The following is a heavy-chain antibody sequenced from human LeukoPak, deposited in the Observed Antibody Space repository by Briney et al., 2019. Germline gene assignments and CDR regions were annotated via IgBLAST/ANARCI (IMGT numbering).Heavy chain of an antibody. V-gene: IGHV3-7*01. J-gene: IGHJ4*02. CDR2: INQHGTDI. Sequence: GGSLRLSCEASGFTFSSSTMHWVRQAPGKGLEWVANINQHGTDIHYVGSVKGRFTISRDNAKNSLYLQMNSLRAEDTATYYCAKGLFAWEFDSWGPGTRVTVSS. CDR1: GFTFSSST. CDR3: AKGLFAWEFDS. D-gene: IGHD1-26*01.